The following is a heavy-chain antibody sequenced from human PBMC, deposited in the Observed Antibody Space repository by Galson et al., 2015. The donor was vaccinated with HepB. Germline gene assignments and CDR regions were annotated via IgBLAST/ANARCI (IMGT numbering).Heavy chain of an antibody. J-gene: IGHJ4*02. D-gene: IGHD3-22*01. V-gene: IGHV4-61*01. CDR2: VLYSGST. CDR1: GGSVSSGNFH. CDR3: ARSDPRCDRSGYYFDS. Sequence: ETLSLTCSVSGGSVSSGNFHWSWIRQPPGKGLEWIGYVLYSGSTNYSPSLRSRLTISVDTSKNQFSLKLNSVTAADTAVYYCARSDPRCDRSGYYFDSWGRGTLVTVSS.